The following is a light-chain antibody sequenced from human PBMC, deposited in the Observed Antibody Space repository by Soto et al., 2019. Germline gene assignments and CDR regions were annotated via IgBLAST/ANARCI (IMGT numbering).Light chain of an antibody. CDR1: QSVNSSS. Sequence: EMVMTQSPAILSVSPGESATLSCRASQSVNSSSLAWYQQKRGQAPRLLIHDASSRATGIPDRFSGSGSGTDFTLTISRLEPEDFAVYYCQQYGGSPRTFGQGTKVDIK. CDR3: QQYGGSPRT. V-gene: IGKV3-20*01. CDR2: DAS. J-gene: IGKJ1*01.